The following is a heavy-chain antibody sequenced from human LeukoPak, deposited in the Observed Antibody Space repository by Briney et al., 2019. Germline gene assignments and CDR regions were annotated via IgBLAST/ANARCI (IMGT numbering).Heavy chain of an antibody. D-gene: IGHD3-16*01. V-gene: IGHV4-34*01. CDR2: INHSGST. J-gene: IGHJ6*03. Sequence: PSETLSLTCAVYGGSFSGYYWSWIRQPPGKGLEWIGEINHSGSTSYNPSLKSRVTISVDTSKNQFSLKLSSVTAADTAVYYCARGYGGIYYYYMDVWGKGTTVTVSS. CDR1: GGSFSGYY. CDR3: ARGYGGIYYYYMDV.